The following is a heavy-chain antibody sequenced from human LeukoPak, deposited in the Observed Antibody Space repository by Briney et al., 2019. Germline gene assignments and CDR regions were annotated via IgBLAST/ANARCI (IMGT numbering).Heavy chain of an antibody. CDR2: ISYDGSNK. CDR3: AKDLQTGDDVSLYYYYYGMDV. Sequence: GGSLRLSCAASGFTFSSYGIHWVRQAPGKGLEWVAVISYDGSNKYFADSVKGRFTISRDNSKNTLYLQISSLRAEDTAVYYCAKDLQTGDDVSLYYYYYGMDVWGKGTTVTVSS. D-gene: IGHD7-27*01. J-gene: IGHJ6*04. CDR1: GFTFSSYG. V-gene: IGHV3-30*18.